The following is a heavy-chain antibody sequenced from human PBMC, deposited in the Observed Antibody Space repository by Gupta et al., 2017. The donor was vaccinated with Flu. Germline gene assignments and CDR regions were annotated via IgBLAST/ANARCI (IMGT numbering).Heavy chain of an antibody. CDR2: IYHSGST. J-gene: IGHJ3*02. CDR3: ARRQKLEHPIADAFDI. Sequence: SSGYYWGWIRQPPGKGLEWIGSIYHSGSTYYNPSLKSRVTISVDTSKNQFSLKLSSVTAADTAVYYCARRQKLEHPIADAFDIWGQGTMVTVSS. D-gene: IGHD1/OR15-1a*01. CDR1: SSGYY. V-gene: IGHV4-38-2*01.